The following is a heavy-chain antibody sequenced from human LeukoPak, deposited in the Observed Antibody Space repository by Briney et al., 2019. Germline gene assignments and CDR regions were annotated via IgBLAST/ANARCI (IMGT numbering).Heavy chain of an antibody. V-gene: IGHV3-30*18. CDR2: ISYDGSNK. Sequence: PGGSLRLSCAASGFTFSSYGMHWVRQAPGKGLEWVAVISYDGSNKYYADSVKGRFTISRDNSKNTLYLQMNSLRAEDTAVCYCAKEVMDYGDYYYYFDYWGRGTLVTVSS. CDR3: AKEVMDYGDYYYYFDY. D-gene: IGHD4-17*01. J-gene: IGHJ4*02. CDR1: GFTFSSYG.